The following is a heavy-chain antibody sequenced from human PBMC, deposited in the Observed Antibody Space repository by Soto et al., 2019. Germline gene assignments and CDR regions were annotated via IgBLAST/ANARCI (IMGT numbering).Heavy chain of an antibody. J-gene: IGHJ4*02. V-gene: IGHV3-30*18. CDR1: GFTFSSYG. Sequence: GGSLRLSCAASGFTFSSYGMHWVRQAPGKGLEWVAVISYDGSNKYYADSVKGRFTISRDNSKNTLYLQMNSLRAEDTAVYYCAKRHHYDYIWGSYHFDYWGQGTLVTVSS. CDR3: AKRHHYDYIWGSYHFDY. D-gene: IGHD3-16*02. CDR2: ISYDGSNK.